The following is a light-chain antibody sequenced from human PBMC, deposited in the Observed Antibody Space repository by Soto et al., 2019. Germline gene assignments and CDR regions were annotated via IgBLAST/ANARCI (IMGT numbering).Light chain of an antibody. J-gene: IGKJ4*01. CDR3: HQRSNWPRT. CDR1: QSIRTY. CDR2: NAC. Sequence: EIVLTQSPATLSLFPGERATLSCRASQSIRTYLAWYQQKPGQAPRLLISNACNRATGIPARFSGSGSGTDFSLTISSLEAEYFAVYYCHQRSNWPRTFGGGTKVEIK. V-gene: IGKV3-11*01.